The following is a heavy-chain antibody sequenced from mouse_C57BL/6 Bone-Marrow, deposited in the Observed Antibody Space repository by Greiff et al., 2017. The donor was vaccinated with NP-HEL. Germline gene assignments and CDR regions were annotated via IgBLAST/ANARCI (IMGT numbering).Heavy chain of an antibody. J-gene: IGHJ3*01. CDR1: GYTFTSYW. Sequence: VQLKQSGTVLARPGASVKMSCKTSGYTFTSYWMHWVKQRPGQGLEWIGAIYPGNSDTSYNQKFKGKAKLTAVTSASTAYMELSSLTNEDSAVYYCTRVYDYDGSWFAYWGQGTLVTVSA. CDR3: TRVYDYDGSWFAY. CDR2: IYPGNSDT. D-gene: IGHD2-4*01. V-gene: IGHV1-5*01.